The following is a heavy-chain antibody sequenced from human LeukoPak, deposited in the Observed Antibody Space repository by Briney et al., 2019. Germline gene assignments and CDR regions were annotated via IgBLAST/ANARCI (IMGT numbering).Heavy chain of an antibody. D-gene: IGHD6-19*01. J-gene: IGHJ4*02. CDR2: IKQDGSEK. CDR1: GFTLSTYW. CDR3: ARDRGSSGRLGRFDN. Sequence: PGGSLRLSCAASGFTLSTYWVTWVRQAPGKGLEWVANIKQDGSEKYYVGSVKGRFTISRDNAKKLLYLQMNSLRVEDTAVYYCARDRGSSGRLGRFDNWGQGTLVTVSP. V-gene: IGHV3-7*01.